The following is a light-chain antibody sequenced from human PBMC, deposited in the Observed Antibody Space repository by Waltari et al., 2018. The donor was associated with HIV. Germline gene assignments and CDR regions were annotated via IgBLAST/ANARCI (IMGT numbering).Light chain of an antibody. J-gene: IGKJ5*01. CDR3: QQYHSYPLT. V-gene: IGKV1-16*02. CDR1: QRINTF. Sequence: DIQMTQSPSSLSASVGDRVTLTCRASQRINTFLAWFQQQPGNAHKSLIYAAFTLHSGVPSKFSGSGSGTDYTLTINNLQPEDSAMYYCQQYHSYPLTFGQGTRLEIK. CDR2: AAF.